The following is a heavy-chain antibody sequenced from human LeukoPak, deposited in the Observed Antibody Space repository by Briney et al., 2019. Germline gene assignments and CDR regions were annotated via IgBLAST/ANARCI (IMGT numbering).Heavy chain of an antibody. V-gene: IGHV3-53*01. Sequence: GGSLRLSCAASGFTFSTYSMNWVRQAPGKGLEWVPVIYIGGNTYYADSVKGRFTISRDNSKNTVYLQMNSLRVEDTAVYYCAREVNGQNWFDPWGQGTLVTVSS. J-gene: IGHJ5*02. CDR3: AREVNGQNWFDP. CDR2: IYIGGNT. CDR1: GFTFSTYS. D-gene: IGHD3-22*01.